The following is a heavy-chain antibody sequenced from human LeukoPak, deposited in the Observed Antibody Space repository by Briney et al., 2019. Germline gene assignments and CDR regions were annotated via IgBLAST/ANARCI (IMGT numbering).Heavy chain of an antibody. V-gene: IGHV3-30*03. CDR2: ISYDGSKK. Sequence: GRSLRLSCAASGFTFSSYGMHWVRQAPGKGLEWVAVISYDGSKKYYADSVKGRFTISRDNTKNTLYLQMNSLRPEDTATYYCDCSSATCYAAGDYWGQGTLVTVSS. D-gene: IGHD2-2*01. J-gene: IGHJ4*02. CDR3: DCSSATCYAAGDY. CDR1: GFTFSSYG.